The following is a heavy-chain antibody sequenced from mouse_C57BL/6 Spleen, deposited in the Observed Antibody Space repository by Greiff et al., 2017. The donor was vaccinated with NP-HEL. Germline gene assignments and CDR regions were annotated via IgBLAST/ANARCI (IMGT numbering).Heavy chain of an antibody. D-gene: IGHD2-5*01. V-gene: IGHV1-81*01. CDR1: GYTFTSYG. CDR3: ARSPPLYYSNYEGMDY. Sequence: VQLQQSGAELARPGASVKLSCKASGYTFTSYGISWVKQRTGQGLEWIGEIYPRSGNTYYIEKFKGKATLTADKSSSTAYMELRSLTSEDSAVYFCARSPPLYYSNYEGMDYWGQGTSVTVSS. CDR2: IYPRSGNT. J-gene: IGHJ4*01.